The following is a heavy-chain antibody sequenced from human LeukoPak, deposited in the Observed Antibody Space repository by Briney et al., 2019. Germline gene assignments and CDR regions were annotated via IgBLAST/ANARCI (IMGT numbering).Heavy chain of an antibody. J-gene: IGHJ4*02. V-gene: IGHV3-53*01. Sequence: GGSLRLSCVASGFNVDYNYMTWVRQTPGKGLEWVSIIYSGGDTFYADSVKGRFTVPRDISKNTVFLHLSSLRVDDTAVYFCARSPHFTVPIDHWGQGTLVTVSS. CDR3: ARSPHFTVPIDH. CDR1: GFNVDYNY. D-gene: IGHD3-3*02. CDR2: IYSGGDT.